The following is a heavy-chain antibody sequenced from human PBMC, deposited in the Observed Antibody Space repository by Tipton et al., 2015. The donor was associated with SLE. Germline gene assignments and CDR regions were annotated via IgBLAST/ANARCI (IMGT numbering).Heavy chain of an antibody. J-gene: IGHJ4*02. CDR1: GGSFSGYY. V-gene: IGHV4-34*01. Sequence: TLSLTCAVYGGSFSGYYWSWIRQPPGKGLEWIGEINHSGSTNHNPSLKSRVTISVDTSKNQFSLKLSSVTAADTAVYYCASQGQWRSHPFDYWGQGTLVTVSS. D-gene: IGHD6-19*01. CDR3: ASQGQWRSHPFDY. CDR2: INHSGST.